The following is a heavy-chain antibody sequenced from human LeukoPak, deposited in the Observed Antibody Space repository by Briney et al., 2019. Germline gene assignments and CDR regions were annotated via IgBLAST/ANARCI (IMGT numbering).Heavy chain of an antibody. D-gene: IGHD6-6*01. CDR2: IYPADSDT. V-gene: IGHV5-51*01. CDR1: GYSFTSYW. Sequence: GESHKISCKASGYSFTSYWIAWARQMPGKGLEWMGVIYPADSDTRYSPSFQGQVTISADKSISTAYLQWSSLKASDTAMYYCARHTAARPFYYYYYMDVWGKGTTVTVSS. CDR3: ARHTAARPFYYYYYMDV. J-gene: IGHJ6*03.